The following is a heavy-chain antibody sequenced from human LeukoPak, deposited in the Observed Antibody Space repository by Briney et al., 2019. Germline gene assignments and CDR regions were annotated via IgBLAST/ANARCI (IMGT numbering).Heavy chain of an antibody. CDR3: ARGYCSSTSCYMGGGSGIDY. D-gene: IGHD2-2*02. CDR1: GGSISSYY. V-gene: IGHV4-39*01. CDR2: IYYSGST. J-gene: IGHJ4*02. Sequence: SETLSLTCTVSGGSISSYYWSWIRQPPGKGLEWIGSIYYSGSTYYNPSLKSRVTISVDTSKNQFSLKLSSVTAADTAVYYCARGYCSSTSCYMGGGSGIDYWGQGTLVTVSS.